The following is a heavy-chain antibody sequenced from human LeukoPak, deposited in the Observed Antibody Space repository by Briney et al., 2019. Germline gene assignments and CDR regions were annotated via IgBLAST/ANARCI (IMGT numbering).Heavy chain of an antibody. J-gene: IGHJ6*03. CDR1: GGSLSSSSYY. CDR3: ARTGEPYYYYMDV. V-gene: IGHV4-39*01. CDR2: IYFTGNT. D-gene: IGHD1-1*01. Sequence: SETLSLTCTVSGGSLSSSSYYWGWIRQPPGKGLEWIGSIYFTGNTYYNPSLKTRVTISIDTSKNQFSLNLSSVTATDTAMYYCARTGEPYYYYMDVWGKGTTVTVSS.